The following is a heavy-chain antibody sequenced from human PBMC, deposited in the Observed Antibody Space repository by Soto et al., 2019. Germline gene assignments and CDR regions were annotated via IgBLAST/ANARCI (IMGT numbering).Heavy chain of an antibody. CDR2: ISYDGSNK. CDR3: ARGYFDYYDSSGYYAY. Sequence: GGSLRLSCAASGFTFSSYAMHWVRQAPGKGLEWVAVISYDGSNKYYADSVKGRFTISRDNSKNTLYLQMNSLRAEDTAVYYCARGYFDYYDSSGYYAYWGQGTLVTVSS. D-gene: IGHD3-22*01. CDR1: GFTFSSYA. J-gene: IGHJ4*02. V-gene: IGHV3-30-3*01.